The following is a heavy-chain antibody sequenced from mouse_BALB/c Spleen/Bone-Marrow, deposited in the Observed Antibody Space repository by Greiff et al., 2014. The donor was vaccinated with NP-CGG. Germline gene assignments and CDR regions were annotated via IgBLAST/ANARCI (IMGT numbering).Heavy chain of an antibody. J-gene: IGHJ3*01. CDR2: ISYSGST. CDR3: ARGRAYDTSYWFAY. Sequence: EVHLVESGPGLVKPSQSLSLTCTVTGYSITSDYAWNWIRQFPGNRLEWMGYISYSGSTYYNPSLKSRISITRDTSKNQFFLQLNSVTSEDTATYYCARGRAYDTSYWFAYWGQGTLVTVSA. V-gene: IGHV3-2*02. CDR1: GYSITSDYA. D-gene: IGHD1-1*01.